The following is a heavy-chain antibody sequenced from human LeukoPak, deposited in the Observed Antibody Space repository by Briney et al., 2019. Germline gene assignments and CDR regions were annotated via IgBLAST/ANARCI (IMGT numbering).Heavy chain of an antibody. Sequence: GGSLRLSCAASGFTFSSYGMHWVRQAPGKGLEWVAFIRYDGSNKYYADSVKGRFTISRDNSKNTLYLQMNSLRAEDTAVYYCAKDPNWYHGYCYMDVWGKGTTVTVSS. CDR1: GFTFSSYG. D-gene: IGHD1-1*01. CDR3: AKDPNWYHGYCYMDV. J-gene: IGHJ6*03. V-gene: IGHV3-30*02. CDR2: IRYDGSNK.